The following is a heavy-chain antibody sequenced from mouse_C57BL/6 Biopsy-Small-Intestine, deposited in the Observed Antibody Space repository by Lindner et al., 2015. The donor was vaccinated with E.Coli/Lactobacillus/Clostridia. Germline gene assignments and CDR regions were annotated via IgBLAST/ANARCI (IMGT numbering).Heavy chain of an antibody. J-gene: IGHJ2*01. CDR2: IDPANGNT. Sequence: VQLQESGAELVRPGASVKLSCTASGFNIKDDYVHWVMLRPEQGLEWIGRIDPANGNTKYSPKFQDKVTITADTSSNTAYLHLSSLTSEDTAVYYCAWGQEGGFFDYWGPGTTLTVSS. D-gene: IGHD6-1*01. CDR1: GFNIKDDY. CDR3: AWGQEGGFFDY. V-gene: IGHV14-3*01.